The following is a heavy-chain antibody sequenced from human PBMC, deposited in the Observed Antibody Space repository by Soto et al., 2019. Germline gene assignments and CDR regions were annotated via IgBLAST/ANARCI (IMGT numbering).Heavy chain of an antibody. CDR3: ARGDSSGWYKCYFDY. CDR2: INHSGST. CDR1: GGSFSGYY. D-gene: IGHD6-19*01. Sequence: QVQLQQWGAGLLKPSETLSLTCAVYGGSFSGYYWSWIRQPPGKGLEWIGEINHSGSTNYNPSLKSRVTISVDTSKTQFSLKLSSVTAADTAVYYCARGDSSGWYKCYFDYWGQGTLVTVSS. V-gene: IGHV4-34*01. J-gene: IGHJ4*02.